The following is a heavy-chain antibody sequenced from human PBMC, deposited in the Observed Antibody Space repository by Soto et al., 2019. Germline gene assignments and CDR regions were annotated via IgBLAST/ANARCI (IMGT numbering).Heavy chain of an antibody. CDR2: IFYSGST. V-gene: IGHV4-59*01. J-gene: IGHJ4*02. D-gene: IGHD3-10*01. CDR1: GGSISSYF. Sequence: QVQLQESGPGLVKPSETLSLTCTVSGGSISSYFWSWIRQPPGKGLEWIGYIFYSGSTNYNPSLKSRVTISVDTSKNQFSLKLSSVTAADTAVYYCARYGSGSYYTHNFDYWGQGTLVTVSS. CDR3: ARYGSGSYYTHNFDY.